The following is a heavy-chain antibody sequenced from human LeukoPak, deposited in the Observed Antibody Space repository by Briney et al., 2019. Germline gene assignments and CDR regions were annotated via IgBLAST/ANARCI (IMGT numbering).Heavy chain of an antibody. Sequence: SETLSLTCPVSGGSISSISYYWGWIRQPPGKGLEWIGSIYHSGSTYYNPSLKSRVTISVDTSKNQFSLKLSSVTAADTAVYYCARGDFLYYMDVWGKGTTVTVSS. CDR1: GGSISSISYY. CDR2: IYHSGST. V-gene: IGHV4-39*07. D-gene: IGHD2-21*02. CDR3: ARGDFLYYMDV. J-gene: IGHJ6*03.